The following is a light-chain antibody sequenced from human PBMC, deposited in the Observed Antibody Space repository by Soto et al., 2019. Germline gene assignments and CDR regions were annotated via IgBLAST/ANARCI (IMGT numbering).Light chain of an antibody. CDR3: SSYAGSNNPDCV. CDR2: EVT. Sequence: QSALTQPPSASGSPGQSVTISCTGTSSDVGGYNYVSWYQQHPGKAPKLMIYEVTKRPSGVPDRFSGSKSGNTASLTVSGLQAEDEADYYCSSYAGSNNPDCVFGGGTKLTVL. CDR1: SSDVGGYNY. J-gene: IGLJ3*02. V-gene: IGLV2-8*01.